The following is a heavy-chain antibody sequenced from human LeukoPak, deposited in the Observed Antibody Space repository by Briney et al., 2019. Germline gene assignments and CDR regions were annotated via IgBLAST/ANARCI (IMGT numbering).Heavy chain of an antibody. CDR2: IYTSGST. J-gene: IGHJ5*02. CDR3: ARHVGFITMVRGVINNNWFDP. Sequence: SETLSLTCTVSGGSISSGSYYWSWIRQPAGKGLEWIGRIYTSGSTNYNPSLKSRATISVDTSKKQFSLKLSSVTAADTAVYYCARHVGFITMVRGVINNNWFDPWGQGTLVTVSS. V-gene: IGHV4-61*02. CDR1: GGSISSGSYY. D-gene: IGHD3-10*01.